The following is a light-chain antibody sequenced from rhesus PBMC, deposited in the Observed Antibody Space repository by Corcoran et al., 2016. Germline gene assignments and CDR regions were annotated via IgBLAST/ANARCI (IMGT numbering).Light chain of an antibody. CDR2: KAS. CDR3: QHYYSTPFT. CDR1: QGITND. V-gene: IGKV1-25*01. J-gene: IGKJ3*01. Sequence: DIQMTQSPSSLSASVGDRVTITCRASQGITNDLAWYQQKQGEIPKLLIYKASRLKSGIPSRFSGSGSWTDFTLTISILQSEDFASYYCQHYYSTPFTFGPGTKLDIK.